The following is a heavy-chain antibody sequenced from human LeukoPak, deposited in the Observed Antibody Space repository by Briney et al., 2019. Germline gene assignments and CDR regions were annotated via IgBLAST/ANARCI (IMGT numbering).Heavy chain of an antibody. CDR2: IYTSGST. V-gene: IGHV4-4*07. CDR1: GGSISSYY. CDR3: AREVRAPYGDYDDY. Sequence: SETLSLTCTVSGGSISSYYWSWIRQPAGKGLEWIGRIYTSGSTNYNPSLKSRVTISVDKSKNQFSLKLSSVTAADTAVYYCAREVRAPYGDYDDYWGQGTLVTVSS. D-gene: IGHD4-17*01. J-gene: IGHJ4*02.